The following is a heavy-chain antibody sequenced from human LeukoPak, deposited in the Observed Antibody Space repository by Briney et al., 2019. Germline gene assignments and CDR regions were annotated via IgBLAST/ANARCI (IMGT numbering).Heavy chain of an antibody. CDR2: IYPGDSDT. CDR1: GYSFTSYW. V-gene: IGHV5-51*01. J-gene: IGHJ4*02. Sequence: GESLKISCKGSGYSFTSYWIGWVRQMPGKGLEWMGIIYPGDSDTRYGPSFQGQVTISADKSIGTAYLQWSSLKASDTAMYYCASSLDYGDYDLDYWGQGTLVTVSS. CDR3: ASSLDYGDYDLDY. D-gene: IGHD4-17*01.